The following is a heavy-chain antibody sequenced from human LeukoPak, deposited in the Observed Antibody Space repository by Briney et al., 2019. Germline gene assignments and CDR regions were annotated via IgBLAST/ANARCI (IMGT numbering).Heavy chain of an antibody. CDR2: IYTSGRT. CDR1: GGSISSYY. CDR3: ARVTGYMIEDYFDY. J-gene: IGHJ4*01. D-gene: IGHD3-22*01. V-gene: IGHV4-4*07. Sequence: SETLSLTCPVSGGSISSYYWSWIRQPAGKGLEWIVRIYTSGRTNYNPSLKSRVTMSVDTSTNQFSLKLSSVTAADTAVYYCARVTGYMIEDYFDYWGQGTLVTASS.